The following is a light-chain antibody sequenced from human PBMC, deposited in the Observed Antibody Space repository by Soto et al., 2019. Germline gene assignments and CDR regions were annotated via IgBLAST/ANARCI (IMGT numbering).Light chain of an antibody. CDR2: DAS. Sequence: IVVTQSPATLSLSPGERATLSCRASQSVSSYLAWYQQKPGQAPRLLIYDASNRATGIPARFSGSGSGTDFTLTISSLEPEDFAVYYCQQRSNWPRYTFGQGTKLEIK. CDR3: QQRSNWPRYT. J-gene: IGKJ2*01. CDR1: QSVSSY. V-gene: IGKV3-11*01.